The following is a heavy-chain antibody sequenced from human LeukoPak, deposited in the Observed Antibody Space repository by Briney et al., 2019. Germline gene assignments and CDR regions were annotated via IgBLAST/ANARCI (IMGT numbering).Heavy chain of an antibody. CDR3: VKDRTGTYTLDY. V-gene: IGHV3-30-3*01. D-gene: IGHD3-10*01. CDR1: GFTFSNYA. Sequence: GGSLRLSCAATGFTFSNYAIHWGRQAPGKGLEWVAFISGDGSRQHYADSVKGRFTISRDNSKNTLNLQMNSLRAEDTAVYYCVKDRTGTYTLDYWGQGTLVSVS. J-gene: IGHJ4*02. CDR2: ISGDGSRQ.